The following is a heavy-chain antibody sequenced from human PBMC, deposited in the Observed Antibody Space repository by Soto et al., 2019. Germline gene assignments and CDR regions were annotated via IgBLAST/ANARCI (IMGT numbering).Heavy chain of an antibody. CDR3: ARDSSGWYSHFDY. D-gene: IGHD6-19*01. CDR1: GGSVNSDNYY. CDR2: IYHTGST. Sequence: SETLSLTCTVSGGSVNSDNYYWSWIRQPPGRGLDWIGYIYHTGSTNYNPSLNSRVTISVDTSRNQFSLKLNSVTAADTAVYYCARDSSGWYSHFDYWGQGTLVTVSS. V-gene: IGHV4-61*01. J-gene: IGHJ4*02.